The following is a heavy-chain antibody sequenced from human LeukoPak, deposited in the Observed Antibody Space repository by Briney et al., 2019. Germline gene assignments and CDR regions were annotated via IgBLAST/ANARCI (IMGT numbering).Heavy chain of an antibody. CDR1: GGTFRSYA. J-gene: IGHJ6*02. CDR3: AAPQSRISSYYYVMDV. D-gene: IGHD2-15*01. Sequence: AASVKVSCKASGGTFRSYAFTWVRQAPGQGLEWMGGTIPVLGIANYAQKFQGRVTITADESTSTAYMELSSLISEDTAVYYCAAPQSRISSYYYVMDVWGQGTTVTVSS. CDR2: TIPVLGIA. V-gene: IGHV1-69*01.